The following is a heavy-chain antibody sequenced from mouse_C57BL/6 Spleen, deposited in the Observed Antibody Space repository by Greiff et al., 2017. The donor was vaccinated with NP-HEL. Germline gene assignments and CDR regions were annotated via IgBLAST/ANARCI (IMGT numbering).Heavy chain of an antibody. Sequence: VQLVESGAELVKPGASVKISCKASGYAFSSYWMNWVKQRPGKGLEWIGQIYPGDGDTNYNGKFKGKATLTADKSSSTAYMQLSSLTSEDSAVYFCAREGRDYDSAWFAYWGQGTLVTVSA. CDR2: IYPGDGDT. J-gene: IGHJ3*01. CDR1: GYAFSSYW. CDR3: AREGRDYDSAWFAY. V-gene: IGHV1-80*01. D-gene: IGHD2-4*01.